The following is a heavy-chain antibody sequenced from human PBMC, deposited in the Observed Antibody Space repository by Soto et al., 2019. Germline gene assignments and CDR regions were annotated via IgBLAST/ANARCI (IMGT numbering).Heavy chain of an antibody. CDR1: GGSVSSGSYY. D-gene: IGHD3-22*01. J-gene: IGHJ5*02. CDR2: IYYSGST. V-gene: IGHV4-61*01. Sequence: SETLSLTCTVSGGSVSSGSYYWSWIRHPPWKGLEWIGYIYYSGSTNYNPSLKSRVTISVDTSKNQFSLKLSSVTAADTAVYYCARSYYDSSGYYSSWFDPWGQGTLVTVS. CDR3: ARSYYDSSGYYSSWFDP.